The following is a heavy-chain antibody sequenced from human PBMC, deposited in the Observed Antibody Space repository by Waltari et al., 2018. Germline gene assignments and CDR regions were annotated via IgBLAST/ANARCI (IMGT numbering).Heavy chain of an antibody. Sequence: QVQLVQSGAEVKKPGASVKVSCKASGYTFTGYYMHWVRQAPGQGLGLNGRIKPNGGGTKEAQKIQGRGTMTRDTSSSTAYMELSRLRSDDTAVYYCARDRLELLPRGAFDIWGQGTMVIVSS. CDR3: ARDRLELLPRGAFDI. J-gene: IGHJ3*02. D-gene: IGHD1-26*01. CDR1: GYTFTGYY. V-gene: IGHV1-2*02. CDR2: IKPNGGGT.